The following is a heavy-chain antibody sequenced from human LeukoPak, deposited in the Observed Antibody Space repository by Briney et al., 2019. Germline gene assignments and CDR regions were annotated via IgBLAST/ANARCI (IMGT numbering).Heavy chain of an antibody. V-gene: IGHV5-51*01. CDR1: GYSFTTYW. Sequence: GESLKISCKGSGYSFTTYWIGWVRQMPGKGLEWMGIIYPGDSNTRYSPSFQGQVTMSADKSISTAYLQWSSLKASDTAMYYCARRGGYCSGGSCWNDYWGQGTLVTISS. J-gene: IGHJ4*02. CDR2: IYPGDSNT. CDR3: ARRGGYCSGGSCWNDY. D-gene: IGHD2-15*01.